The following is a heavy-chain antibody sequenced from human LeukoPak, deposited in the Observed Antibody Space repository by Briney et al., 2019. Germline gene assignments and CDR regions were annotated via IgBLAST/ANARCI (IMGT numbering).Heavy chain of an antibody. CDR1: GFTFSNAW. CDR3: TTGNWGSFSY. Sequence: GGSLRLSCAASGFTFSNAWMNWVRQAPGKGLEWVGRIKNRSDGGTTDYVAPVKGRFTISRDDSKHTLYLQVNSLKTEDTAVYYCTTGNWGSFSYWGQGTLVTVSS. D-gene: IGHD7-27*01. CDR2: IKNRSDGGTT. J-gene: IGHJ4*02. V-gene: IGHV3-15*01.